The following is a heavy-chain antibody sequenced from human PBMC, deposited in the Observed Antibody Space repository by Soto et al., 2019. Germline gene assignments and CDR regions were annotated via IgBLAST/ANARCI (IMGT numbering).Heavy chain of an antibody. V-gene: IGHV4-39*01. CDR3: ARHISSTWWGAFDI. CDR1: NGSVSSSSYY. D-gene: IGHD6-13*01. CDR2: IYYTGST. J-gene: IGHJ3*02. Sequence: PSETLSLTCTVSNGSVSSSSYYWGWVRQSPGKGLERIGSIYYTGSTYYNPSLKSRVTISVDTSKNQLSLKLSSVTVADTAIYYCARHISSTWWGAFDIWGQGTMVTVSS.